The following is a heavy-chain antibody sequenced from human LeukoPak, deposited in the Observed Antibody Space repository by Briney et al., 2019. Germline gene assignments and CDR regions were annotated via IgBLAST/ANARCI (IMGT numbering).Heavy chain of an antibody. CDR1: GFTFGDYA. Sequence: PGGSLRLSCTASGFTFGDYAMSWVRQAPGKGREWVGFIRSKAYGGTTEYAASVKGRFTISRGDSKSIAYLQMNSLKTEDTAVYYCLNSLTGDFDYWGQGTLVTVSS. V-gene: IGHV3-49*04. D-gene: IGHD7-27*01. CDR3: LNSLTGDFDY. J-gene: IGHJ4*02. CDR2: IRSKAYGGTT.